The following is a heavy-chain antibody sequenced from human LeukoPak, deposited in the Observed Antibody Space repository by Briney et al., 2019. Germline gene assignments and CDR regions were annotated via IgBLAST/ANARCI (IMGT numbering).Heavy chain of an antibody. V-gene: IGHV1-18*01. CDR3: ARDHLTMVRGVIRPYPSGYYMDV. CDR1: GYTFTSYG. J-gene: IGHJ6*03. Sequence: GASVKVSCKASGYTFTSYGISWVRQAPGQGLEWMGWISAYNGNTNYAQKLQGRVTMTRDTSISTAYMELSRLRSDDTAVYYCARDHLTMVRGVIRPYPSGYYMDVWGKGTTVTVSS. D-gene: IGHD3-10*01. CDR2: ISAYNGNT.